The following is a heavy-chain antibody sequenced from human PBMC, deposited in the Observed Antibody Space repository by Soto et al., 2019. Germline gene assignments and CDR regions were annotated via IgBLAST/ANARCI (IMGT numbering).Heavy chain of an antibody. J-gene: IGHJ4*02. V-gene: IGHV3-23*01. CDR1: GFTFSSYA. CDR2: IGGSGGT. CDR3: AKGQGWSYYYDS. Sequence: EVQLLESGGGLVQPGGSLRLSCAASGFTFSSYAMSWVRLDPGKGLEWFSSIGGSGGTYYADSVKGRFTISRDNSKNMLYLHLNSLRAEDTAMYYCAKGQGWSYYYDSWSQGTLVTVSS. D-gene: IGHD2-15*01.